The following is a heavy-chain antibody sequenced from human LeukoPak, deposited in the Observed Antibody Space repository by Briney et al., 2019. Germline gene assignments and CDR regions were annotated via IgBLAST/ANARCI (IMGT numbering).Heavy chain of an antibody. CDR1: GGSLSRSSFY. J-gene: IGHJ4*02. V-gene: IGHV4-39*07. CDR2: IYYSGST. CDR3: AREGQWLVAFDY. D-gene: IGHD6-19*01. Sequence: SENPSPTRTVSGGSLSRSSFYWGWVRPPPREGLEWIGSIYYSGSTYYNPSLKSRVTISVDTSKNQFSLKLSSVTAADTAVYYCAREGQWLVAFDYWGQGTLVTVSS.